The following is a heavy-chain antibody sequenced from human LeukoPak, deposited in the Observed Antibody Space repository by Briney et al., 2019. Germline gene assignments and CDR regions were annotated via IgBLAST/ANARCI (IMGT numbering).Heavy chain of an antibody. D-gene: IGHD3-10*01. V-gene: IGHV3-72*01. CDR2: ARDKSKSYST. CDR3: IRVGYSGSGSRFFDY. Sequence: PGGSLRLSCAASGFTFSDHYLDWVRQAPGKGLEWVGRARDKSKSYSTDYAASVKGRFTISRDDSQNSLHLQMNRLKSEDSAVYYCIRVGYSGSGSRFFDYWGQGALVTVSS. CDR1: GFTFSDHY. J-gene: IGHJ4*02.